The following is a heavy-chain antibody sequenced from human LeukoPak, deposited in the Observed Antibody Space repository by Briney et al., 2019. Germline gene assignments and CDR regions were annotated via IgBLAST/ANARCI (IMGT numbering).Heavy chain of an antibody. Sequence: PGGSLRLSCAASGFTVSNNYMTWVRQAPGKGLEWVSIIFAGVGTYYADSVRGRFTIFRDNSKNTLYLQMNSLEAEDAAVYYCARGDRGTGQHFDYWGQGTLVTVS. CDR2: IFAGVGT. CDR3: ARGDRGTGQHFDY. J-gene: IGHJ4*02. D-gene: IGHD1-1*01. V-gene: IGHV3-53*01. CDR1: GFTVSNNY.